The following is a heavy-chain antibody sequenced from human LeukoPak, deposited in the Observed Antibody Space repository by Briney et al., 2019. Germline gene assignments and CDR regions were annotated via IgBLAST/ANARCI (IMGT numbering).Heavy chain of an antibody. Sequence: SETLSLTCTVSGGSISSGSYYWSWIRQPAGKGLEWIGRIYTSGSTNYNPSLKSRVTISVDTSKNQFSLKVTSVTAADTAVYYCARAAWSDSSAYYYDYWGQGTLVTVSS. CDR2: IYTSGST. J-gene: IGHJ4*02. D-gene: IGHD3-22*01. V-gene: IGHV4-61*02. CDR1: GGSISSGSYY. CDR3: ARAAWSDSSAYYYDY.